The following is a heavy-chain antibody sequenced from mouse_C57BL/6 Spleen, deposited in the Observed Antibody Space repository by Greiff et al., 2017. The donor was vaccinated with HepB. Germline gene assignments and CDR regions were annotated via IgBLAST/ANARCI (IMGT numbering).Heavy chain of an antibody. D-gene: IGHD2-2*01. J-gene: IGHJ4*01. V-gene: IGHV5-9-1*02. CDR1: GFTFSSYA. CDR2: ISSGGDYI. CDR3: TSSSTMVTTDAMDY. Sequence: DVQLVESGEGLVKPGGSLKLSCAASGFTFSSYAMSWVRQTPEKRLEWVAYISSGGDYIYYADTVKGRFTISRDNARNTLYLQMSSLKSEDTAMYYCTSSSTMVTTDAMDYWGQGTSVTVSS.